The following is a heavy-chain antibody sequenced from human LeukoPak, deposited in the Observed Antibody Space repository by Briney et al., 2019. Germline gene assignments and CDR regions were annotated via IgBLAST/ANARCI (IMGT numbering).Heavy chain of an antibody. CDR1: GFTFSSHG. CDR2: ISSSSSYI. CDR3: TTDKDSSGWYDYYYMDV. V-gene: IGHV3-21*03. Sequence: GGSLRLSWVASGFTFSSHGMNWVRQAPGKGLEWVSSISSSSSYIYYADSVKGRFTISRDNAKNTLYLQMNSLKTEDTAVYYCTTDKDSSGWYDYYYMDVWGKGTTVTISS. J-gene: IGHJ6*03. D-gene: IGHD6-19*01.